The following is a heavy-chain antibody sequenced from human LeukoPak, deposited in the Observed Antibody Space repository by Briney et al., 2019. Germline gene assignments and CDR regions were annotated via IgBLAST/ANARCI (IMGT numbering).Heavy chain of an antibody. J-gene: IGHJ3*02. CDR1: GFTFSNYW. D-gene: IGHD3-22*01. CDR2: IKQDGSEK. Sequence: GGSLRLSCEGSGFTFSNYWMSWVRQAPGKGLEWVANIKQDGSEKYYVDSVKGRFTISRDNAKNSLYLQMNSLRAEDTAVYYCAREGVEGGYYYVMDIWGQGTMVTVSS. CDR3: AREGVEGGYYYVMDI. V-gene: IGHV3-7*01.